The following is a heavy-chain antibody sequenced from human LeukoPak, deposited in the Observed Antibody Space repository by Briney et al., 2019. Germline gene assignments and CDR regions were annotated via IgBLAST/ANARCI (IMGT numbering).Heavy chain of an antibody. D-gene: IGHD1-26*01. J-gene: IGHJ5*02. Sequence: PSETLSLTCTVSGGSISSSSYSWGWIRQPPGKGLEWIGNIYYTGSTYYNPSLKSRVTISVDTSKNQFSLKLSSVTAADTAVYYCARAQSGSYLGNWFDPWGQGTLVTVSS. CDR2: IYYTGST. V-gene: IGHV4-39*07. CDR3: ARAQSGSYLGNWFDP. CDR1: GGSISSSSYS.